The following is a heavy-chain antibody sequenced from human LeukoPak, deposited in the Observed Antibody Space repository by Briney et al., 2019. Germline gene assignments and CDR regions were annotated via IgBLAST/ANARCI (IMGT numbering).Heavy chain of an antibody. CDR1: GGTFSGYY. Sequence: SETLSHTCAVYGGTFSGYYWNWIRHSPGKGLEWIGEINYSGSSNYNPSLTSRATISVDTSINQFSLKLNSLTAADTAIYYCARGTPRFDSWSQGTMVTVS. V-gene: IGHV4-34*01. CDR3: ARGTPRFDS. CDR2: INYSGSS. J-gene: IGHJ3*01. D-gene: IGHD2-15*01.